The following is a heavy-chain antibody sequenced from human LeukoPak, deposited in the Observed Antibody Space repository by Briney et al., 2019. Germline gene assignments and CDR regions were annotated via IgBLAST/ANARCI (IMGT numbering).Heavy chain of an antibody. V-gene: IGHV1-69*05. CDR1: GGTFSSYA. CDR2: IIPIFGTA. CDR3: ASGVGGDYGMDH. Sequence: SVKVSCKASGGTFSSYAISWVRQAPGQGLEWMGRIIPIFGTANYAQKFQGRVTITTDESTSTAYMELSSLRSEDTAVYYCASGVGGDYGMDHWGQGTLVTVSS. J-gene: IGHJ4*02. D-gene: IGHD4-17*01.